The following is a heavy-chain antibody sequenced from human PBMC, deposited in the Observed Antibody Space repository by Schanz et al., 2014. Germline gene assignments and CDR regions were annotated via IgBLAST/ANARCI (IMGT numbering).Heavy chain of an antibody. CDR2: ISGSGGST. J-gene: IGHJ4*02. CDR3: ANNWNLDY. CDR1: GFSFGTYA. V-gene: IGHV3-23*01. D-gene: IGHD1-20*01. Sequence: EVQLLESGGGLVQPGGSLRLSCAASGFSFGTYAMSWVRQAPGKGLLWVSAISGSGGSTYYADSVKGRFTISRDNSKNTLYLQMNSLRAEDTAVYYCANNWNLDYWGQGTLVTVSS.